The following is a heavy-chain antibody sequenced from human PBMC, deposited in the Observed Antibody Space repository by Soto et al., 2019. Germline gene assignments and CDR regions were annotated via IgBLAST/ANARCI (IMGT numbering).Heavy chain of an antibody. CDR3: AREEQWRDGFDI. Sequence: PGGSLRLSCAASGFTFSSYGMHWVRQAPGKGLEWVAVTWYDGSNKYYADSVKGRFTISRDNSKNTLYLQMNSLRAEDTAVYYCAREEQWRDGFDIWGQGTMVTVSS. J-gene: IGHJ3*02. CDR1: GFTFSSYG. D-gene: IGHD6-19*01. CDR2: TWYDGSNK. V-gene: IGHV3-33*01.